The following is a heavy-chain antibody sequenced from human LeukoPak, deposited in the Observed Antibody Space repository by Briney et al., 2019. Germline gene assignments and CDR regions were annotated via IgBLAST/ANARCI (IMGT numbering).Heavy chain of an antibody. D-gene: IGHD3-10*01. J-gene: IGHJ3*02. CDR2: IYYSGST. CDR3: ARDRGWFGESDAFDI. Sequence: SETLSLTCTVSGGSISSSSYYWGWIRQPPGKGLEWIGSIYYSGSTHYNPSLKSRVTISVDTSKNQFSLKLSSVTAADTAVYYCARDRGWFGESDAFDIWGQGTMVTVSS. CDR1: GGSISSSSYY. V-gene: IGHV4-39*07.